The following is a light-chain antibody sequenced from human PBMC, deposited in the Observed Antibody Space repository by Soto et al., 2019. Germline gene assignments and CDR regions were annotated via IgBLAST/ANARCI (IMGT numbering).Light chain of an antibody. V-gene: IGKV3-20*01. CDR3: QQYGSSGT. J-gene: IGKJ1*01. Sequence: EILFTQSXGTLSXXPXXXXTLXXRASQSVSNNYLAWYQQKPGQAPRLLIYGASNRATGIPDRFSGSGSGTDFTLTISRLEPEDFAVYYCQQYGSSGTFGQGTKVDIK. CDR1: QSVSNNY. CDR2: GAS.